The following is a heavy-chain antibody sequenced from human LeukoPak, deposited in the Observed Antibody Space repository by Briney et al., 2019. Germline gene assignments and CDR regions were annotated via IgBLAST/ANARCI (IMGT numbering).Heavy chain of an antibody. Sequence: PSETLSLTCTVSGGSISSGDYYWSWIRQPPGKGLEWIGYIYHTGITYYNPSLKSRVTISGDTSKNQFSLELSSVTAADTAVYYCSTRDYWGQGTLVTVSS. CDR3: STRDY. CDR1: GGSISSGDYY. CDR2: IYHTGIT. D-gene: IGHD2-2*01. J-gene: IGHJ4*02. V-gene: IGHV4-30-4*01.